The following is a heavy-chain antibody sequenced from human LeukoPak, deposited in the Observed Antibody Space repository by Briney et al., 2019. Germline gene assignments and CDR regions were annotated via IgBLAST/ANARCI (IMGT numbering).Heavy chain of an antibody. J-gene: IGHJ4*02. Sequence: SETLSLTCTVSGGSISSSGYYWGWIRQPPGKGLEWIGRIYYSGSTYYNPSLKSRVTISVDTSKNQFSLKLSSVTAADTAVYYCARVSSSGWYGALFDYWGQGTLVTVSS. D-gene: IGHD6-19*01. CDR1: GGSISSSGYY. V-gene: IGHV4-39*01. CDR3: ARVSSSGWYGALFDY. CDR2: IYYSGST.